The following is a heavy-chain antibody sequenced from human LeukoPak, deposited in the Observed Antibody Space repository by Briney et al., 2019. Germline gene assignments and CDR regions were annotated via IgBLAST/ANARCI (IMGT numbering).Heavy chain of an antibody. V-gene: IGHV4-30-4*01. CDR3: ARDRVVFYYGSGRHPLAAWFDP. CDR1: GGSISSGDYY. CDR2: IYYSGST. Sequence: SETLSLTCTVSGGSISSGDYYWSWLRQPPGKGLEWIGYIYYSGSTYYNPPLKSRVTISVDTSKNQFSLKLSSVTAADTAVYYCARDRVVFYYGSGRHPLAAWFDPWGQGTLVTVSS. J-gene: IGHJ5*02. D-gene: IGHD3-10*01.